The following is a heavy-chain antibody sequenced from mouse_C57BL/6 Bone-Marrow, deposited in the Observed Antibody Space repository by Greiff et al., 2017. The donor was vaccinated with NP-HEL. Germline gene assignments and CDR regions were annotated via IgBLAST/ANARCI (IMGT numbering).Heavy chain of an antibody. CDR1: GYTFTSYW. CDR2: IHPNSGST. CDR3: ARSDPWYFDV. J-gene: IGHJ1*03. V-gene: IGHV1-64*01. Sequence: QVQLKESGAELVKPGASVKLSCKASGYTFTSYWMHWVKQRPGQGLEWIGMIHPNSGSTNYNEKFKSKATLTVDKSSSTAYMQLSSLTSEDSAVYYCARSDPWYFDVWGTGTTVTVSS.